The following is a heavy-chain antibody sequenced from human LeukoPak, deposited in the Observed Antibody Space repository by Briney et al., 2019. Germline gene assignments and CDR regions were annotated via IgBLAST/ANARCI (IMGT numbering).Heavy chain of an antibody. CDR1: GDSISSGGFH. CDR2: IYYSGTT. J-gene: IGHJ5*02. Sequence: PSETLSLTCTVSGDSISSGGFHWSRIRQHPGKGLEWIGYIYYSGTTYYNPSLKSRVSLSVDTSQNQFSLQLRSVTAADTAVYYCARHYGPWGQGTLVTASS. V-gene: IGHV4-31*03. CDR3: ARHYGP. D-gene: IGHD3-16*01.